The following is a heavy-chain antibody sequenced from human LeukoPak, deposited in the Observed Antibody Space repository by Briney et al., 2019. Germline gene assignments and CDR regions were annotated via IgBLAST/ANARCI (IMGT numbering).Heavy chain of an antibody. CDR3: AREINGAFDY. V-gene: IGHV1-18*01. CDR1: GYTFLHYD. J-gene: IGHJ4*02. D-gene: IGHD3-10*01. CDR2: ISPYNGNT. Sequence: ASVKVSCKASGYTFLHYDFNWVRQAPGQGLEWVGWISPYNGNTKYTQSLQGRFTTTTDTSTTTAYLEMTGLTSDDTAVYYCAREINGAFDYWGQGTVVTVSS.